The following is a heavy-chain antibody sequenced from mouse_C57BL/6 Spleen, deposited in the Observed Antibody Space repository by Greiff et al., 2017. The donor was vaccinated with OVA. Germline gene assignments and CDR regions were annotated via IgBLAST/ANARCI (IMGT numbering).Heavy chain of an antibody. J-gene: IGHJ2*01. Sequence: QVQLQQPGAELVKPGASVKLSCKASGYTFTSYWMHWVKQRPGQGLEWIGMIHPNSGSTNYNEKFKSKATLTVDKSSSTAYMQLSSLTSEDSAVYYCARNPYYYGSSWDYWGQGTTLTVSS. V-gene: IGHV1-64*01. D-gene: IGHD1-1*01. CDR1: GYTFTSYW. CDR2: IHPNSGST. CDR3: ARNPYYYGSSWDY.